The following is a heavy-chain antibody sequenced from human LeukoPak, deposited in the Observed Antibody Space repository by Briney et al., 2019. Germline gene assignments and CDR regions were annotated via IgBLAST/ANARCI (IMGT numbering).Heavy chain of an antibody. CDR3: VKARGSYYPYYFDY. D-gene: IGHD1-26*01. Sequence: GGSLRLSCSASGFTFSSYAMHWVRQAPGEGLEYVSAISSNGGSTYYADSVKGRFTISRDNSKNTLYLQMSSLRAEDTAVYYCVKARGSYYPYYFDYWGQGTLVTVSS. CDR2: ISSNGGST. CDR1: GFTFSSYA. V-gene: IGHV3-64D*06. J-gene: IGHJ4*02.